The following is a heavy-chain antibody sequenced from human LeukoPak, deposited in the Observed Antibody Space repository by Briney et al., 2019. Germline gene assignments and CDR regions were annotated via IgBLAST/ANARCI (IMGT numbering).Heavy chain of an antibody. J-gene: IGHJ4*02. CDR2: ISSSSTYM. CDR1: GFAFSSQA. Sequence: TGGSLRLSCAASGFAFSSQAMGWVRQAPGRGLEWVSCISSSSTYMLYADSARGRFTISRDNAKNSLYLQMNSLRAEDTAVYYCARDISDDYWGQGTLVTVSS. D-gene: IGHD1-26*01. CDR3: ARDISDDY. V-gene: IGHV3-21*01.